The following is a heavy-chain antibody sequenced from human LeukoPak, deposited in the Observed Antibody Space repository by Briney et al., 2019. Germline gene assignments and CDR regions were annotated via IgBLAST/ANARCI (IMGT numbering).Heavy chain of an antibody. J-gene: IGHJ4*02. CDR1: GYTFTGYY. Sequence: ASVKVSCKASGYTFTGYYMHWVRQAPGQGLEWMGWINPNSGGTNYAQKFQGRVTMTRDTSISTAYMELSRLRSDDTAVYYCARVATGYSLRPFDYWGQGTLVTVSS. CDR2: INPNSGGT. V-gene: IGHV1-2*02. D-gene: IGHD6-13*01. CDR3: ARVATGYSLRPFDY.